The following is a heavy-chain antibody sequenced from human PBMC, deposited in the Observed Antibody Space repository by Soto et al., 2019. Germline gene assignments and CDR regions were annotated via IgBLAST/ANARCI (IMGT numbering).Heavy chain of an antibody. D-gene: IGHD3-16*01. V-gene: IGHV5-51*01. CDR3: ARTGARGIENWYFDL. Sequence: EVQLVQSGAEVKKPGESLKISCKGSGYSFTSYWIGWVRQMPGKGLEWMGIIYPGDSDTRYSPSFQGRVTISADKSISPAYLQWSSLKASDTAMYYCARTGARGIENWYFDLWGRGTLVTVSS. J-gene: IGHJ2*01. CDR2: IYPGDSDT. CDR1: GYSFTSYW.